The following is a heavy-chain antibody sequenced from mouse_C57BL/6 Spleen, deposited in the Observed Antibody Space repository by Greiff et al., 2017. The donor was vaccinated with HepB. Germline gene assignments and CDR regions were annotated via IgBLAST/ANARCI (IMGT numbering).Heavy chain of an antibody. CDR2: IWRGGST. Sequence: VQLQQSGPGLVQPSQSLSITCTVSGFSLTSYGVHWVRQSPGKGLEWLGVIWRGGSTDYNAAFMSRLSITKDNSKSQVFFNMNSLQADDTAIYSCAKKGTTVVGYFDVWGTGTTVTVSS. J-gene: IGHJ1*03. D-gene: IGHD1-1*01. CDR1: GFSLTSYG. CDR3: AKKGTTVVGYFDV. V-gene: IGHV2-5*01.